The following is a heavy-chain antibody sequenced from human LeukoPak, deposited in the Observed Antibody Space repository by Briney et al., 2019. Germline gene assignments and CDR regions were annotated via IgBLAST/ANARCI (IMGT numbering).Heavy chain of an antibody. D-gene: IGHD3-16*01. CDR3: ARYDSRGSASTRFDY. Sequence: SETLSLTCAVSGYPLGKNYYWGWIRQPPGKGLEWIGRIYGTRSTSYNPSLMNRVPMSVDTSRNHFSLQLTSVAAADTAVYYCARYDSRGSASTRFDYWGQGILVTISS. J-gene: IGHJ4*02. CDR1: GYPLGKNYY. CDR2: IYGTRST. V-gene: IGHV4-38-2*01.